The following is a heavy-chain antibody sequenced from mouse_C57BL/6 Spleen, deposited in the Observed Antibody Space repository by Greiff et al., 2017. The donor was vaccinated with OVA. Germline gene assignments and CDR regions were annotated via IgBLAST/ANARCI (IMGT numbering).Heavy chain of an antibody. V-gene: IGHV5-12*01. CDR3: ARNLFPFWYFDV. CDR2: ISNGGGST. J-gene: IGHJ1*03. Sequence: EVNVVESGGGLVQPGGSLKLSCAASGFTFSDYYMYWVRQTPEKRLEWVAYISNGGGSTYYPDTVKGRFTISRDNAKNTLYLQMSRLKSEDTAMYYCARNLFPFWYFDVWGTGTTVTVSS. CDR1: GFTFSDYY. D-gene: IGHD6-1*01.